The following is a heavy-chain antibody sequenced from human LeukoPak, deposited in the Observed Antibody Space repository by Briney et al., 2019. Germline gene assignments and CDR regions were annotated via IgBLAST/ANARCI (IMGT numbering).Heavy chain of an antibody. V-gene: IGHV3-23*01. J-gene: IGHJ3*02. CDR3: ARSIVVVPAAEYI. CDR1: GFTFSSYA. D-gene: IGHD2-2*01. CDR2: ISGSGGST. Sequence: GRSLRLSCAASGFTFSSYAVSWVRQAPGKGLEWVSAISGSGGSTYYADSVKGRFTISRDNSRNTLYLQMNSLRAEDTAVYYCARSIVVVPAAEYIWGQGTMVTVSS.